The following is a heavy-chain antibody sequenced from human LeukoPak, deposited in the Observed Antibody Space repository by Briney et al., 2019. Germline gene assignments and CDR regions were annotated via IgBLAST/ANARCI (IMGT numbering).Heavy chain of an antibody. CDR1: GFTFSSYA. CDR3: AKHYYDSSGYFDY. V-gene: IGHV3-23*01. J-gene: IGHJ4*02. CDR2: ISGSGGST. D-gene: IGHD3-22*01. Sequence: PGGSLRLSCAASGFTFSSYAMGWVRQAPGKGLEWASAISGSGGSTYYADSVKGRFTISRDNSKNTLYLQMNSLRAEDTAVYYCAKHYYDSSGYFDYWGQGTLVTVSS.